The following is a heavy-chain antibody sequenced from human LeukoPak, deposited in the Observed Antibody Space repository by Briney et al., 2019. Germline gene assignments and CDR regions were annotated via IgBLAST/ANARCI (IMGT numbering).Heavy chain of an antibody. D-gene: IGHD2-21*02. CDR3: ARDLGTAGRPNDY. J-gene: IGHJ4*02. V-gene: IGHV4-4*02. Sequence: PSGTLSLTCAVSGDSISSNNWWSWVRQAPGKGLEWIGEMYHSGTTNYNPSLKSRVTISVDKSRNQFSLKLASVTAADTAVYFCARDLGTAGRPNDYWGQGTLVTVSS. CDR2: MYHSGTT. CDR1: GDSISSNNW.